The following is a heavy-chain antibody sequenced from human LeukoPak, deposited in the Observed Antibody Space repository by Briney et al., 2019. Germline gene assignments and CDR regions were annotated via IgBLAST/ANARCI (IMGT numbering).Heavy chain of an antibody. CDR3: ARERYSTKYFDY. J-gene: IGHJ4*02. CDR2: ISSSSSYI. V-gene: IGHV3-21*01. D-gene: IGHD1-26*01. Sequence: GGSLRLSCAASGFTFSSYSMNWVRQAPGKGLEWVSSISSSSSYIYYADSVKGRFTISRDNAKNSLYLQMDSLRAEDTAVYYCARERYSTKYFDYWGQETLVTVSS. CDR1: GFTFSSYS.